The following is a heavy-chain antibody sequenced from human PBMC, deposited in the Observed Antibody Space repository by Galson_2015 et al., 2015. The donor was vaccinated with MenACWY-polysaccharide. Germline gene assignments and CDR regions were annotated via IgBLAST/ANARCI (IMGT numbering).Heavy chain of an antibody. J-gene: IGHJ4*02. CDR1: GGSISSSSYY. CDR3: ARHGSVAAAGREQGFGY. V-gene: IGHV4-39*01. Sequence: TCTVSGGSISSSSYYWGWIRQPPGKGLEWIGTLYYSGSTYYNPSLKSRVTISVDTSKNQFSLKLSSVTAADTAVYYCARHGSVAAAGREQGFGYWGQGTLVTVSS. D-gene: IGHD6-13*01. CDR2: LYYSGST.